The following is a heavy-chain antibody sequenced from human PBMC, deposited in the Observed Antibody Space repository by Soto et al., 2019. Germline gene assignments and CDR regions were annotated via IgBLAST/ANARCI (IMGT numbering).Heavy chain of an antibody. CDR3: ARDKALLGIDY. CDR1: GGSISSYY. J-gene: IGHJ4*02. CDR2: IYYSGST. V-gene: IGHV4-59*01. D-gene: IGHD3-16*01. Sequence: SETLSLTCTVSGGSISSYYWSWIRQPPGKGLEWIGYIYYSGSTNYNPSLKSRVTISVDTSKNQFSLKLSSVTAADTAVYYCARDKALLGIDYWGQGTLVTVSS.